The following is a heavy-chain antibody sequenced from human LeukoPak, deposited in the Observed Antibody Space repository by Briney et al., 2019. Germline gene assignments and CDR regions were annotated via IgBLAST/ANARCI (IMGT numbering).Heavy chain of an antibody. V-gene: IGHV3-7*01. J-gene: IGHJ3*02. CDR2: IKQDGSEK. Sequence: PGGSLRLSCAASGFTFSSYSMNWVRQAPGKGLEWVANIKQDGSEKYYVDSVKGRFTISRDNAKKSLYLQMNSLRADDTAVYYCARPRRMYGSGSYAFDIWGQGTMVTVSS. CDR1: GFTFSSYS. CDR3: ARPRRMYGSGSYAFDI. D-gene: IGHD3-10*01.